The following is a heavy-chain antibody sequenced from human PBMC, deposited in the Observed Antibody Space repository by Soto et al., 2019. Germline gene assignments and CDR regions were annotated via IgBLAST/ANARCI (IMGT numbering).Heavy chain of an antibody. J-gene: IGHJ5*02. V-gene: IGHV4-4*07. CDR1: GGSINSYY. D-gene: IGHD2-2*01. CDR3: ASRYCDTTTCYDNWLDP. CDR2: IYNSGST. Sequence: PSETLSLTCIVSGGSINSYYWTWIRQPAGKGLEWIGRIYNSGSTKYNPSLKSRVTLSADTSKNQFSLNLTSVTVADTAVYYCASRYCDTTTCYDNWLDPWGQGTLVTVSS.